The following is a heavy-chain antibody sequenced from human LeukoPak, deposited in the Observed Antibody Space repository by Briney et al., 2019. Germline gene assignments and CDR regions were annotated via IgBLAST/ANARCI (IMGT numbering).Heavy chain of an antibody. D-gene: IGHD5-12*01. V-gene: IGHV4-39*01. CDR1: GGSISSSSYY. CDR3: ARQASGYSGYISLDWFDP. CDR2: IYYSGST. J-gene: IGHJ5*02. Sequence: PSETLSLTCTVSGGSISSSSYYWGWIRQPPGKGLEWIGCIYYSGSTYYNPSLKSRVTISVDMSKNQFSLKLSSVTAADTAVYYCARQASGYSGYISLDWFDPWGQGTLVTVSS.